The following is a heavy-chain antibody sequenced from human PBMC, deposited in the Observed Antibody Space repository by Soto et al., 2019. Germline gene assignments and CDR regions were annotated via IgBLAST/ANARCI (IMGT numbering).Heavy chain of an antibody. CDR2: ISYDGSNK. Sequence: QVQLVESGGGVVQPGRSLRLSCAASGFTFSSYAMHWVRQAPGKGLEWVAVISYDGSNKYYADSVKGRFTISRDNSKNTLYLQMNSLRAEDTAVYYCARHRFRNWFDPWGQGTLVTVSS. CDR3: ARHRFRNWFDP. D-gene: IGHD3-10*01. V-gene: IGHV3-30-3*01. CDR1: GFTFSSYA. J-gene: IGHJ5*02.